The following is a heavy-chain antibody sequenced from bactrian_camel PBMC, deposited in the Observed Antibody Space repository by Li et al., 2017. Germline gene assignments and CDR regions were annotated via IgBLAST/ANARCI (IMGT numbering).Heavy chain of an antibody. CDR2: IYTGSGNT. Sequence: HVQLVESGGGSVQAGGSLRLSCSVSGVSVRPYCMGWFRQAPGKEREGVARIYTGSGNTYYADSVKGRFTVAQDNAKDTVYLEMNSLKSEDTAMYYCATYSGYALDDGRWLEVRRYNSWAQGTQVTVS. J-gene: IGHJ4*01. CDR3: ATYSGYALDDGRWLEVRRYNS. D-gene: IGHD1*01. CDR1: GVSVRPYC. V-gene: IGHV3S1*01.